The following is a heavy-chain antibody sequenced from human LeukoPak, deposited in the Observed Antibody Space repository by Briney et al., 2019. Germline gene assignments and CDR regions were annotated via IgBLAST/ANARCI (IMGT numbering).Heavy chain of an antibody. CDR3: LHLDRGY. J-gene: IGHJ4*02. CDR1: GFDFSSNW. CDR2: IKGDGIST. V-gene: IGHV3-74*01. Sequence: GGSLRLSCAASGFDFSSNWMHWVRHAPGQGLVWVSRIKGDGISTNYADSVKGRFTISRGIAKNTLYLQMSSLKTEDTAIYYCLHLDRGYWGQGTLVTVSS.